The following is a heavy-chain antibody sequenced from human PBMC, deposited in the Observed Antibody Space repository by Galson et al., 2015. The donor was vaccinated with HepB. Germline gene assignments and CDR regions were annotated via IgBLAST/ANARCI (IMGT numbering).Heavy chain of an antibody. CDR2: ISYDGSNK. J-gene: IGHJ4*02. D-gene: IGHD5-18*01. V-gene: IGHV3-30-3*01. CDR3: AKGYGYRRDYFDY. Sequence: SLRLSCAASGFTFSSYAMHWVRQAPGKGLEWVAVISYDGSNKYYADSVKGRFTISRDNSKNTLYLQMNSLRAEDTAVYYCAKGYGYRRDYFDYWGQGTLVTVSS. CDR1: GFTFSSYA.